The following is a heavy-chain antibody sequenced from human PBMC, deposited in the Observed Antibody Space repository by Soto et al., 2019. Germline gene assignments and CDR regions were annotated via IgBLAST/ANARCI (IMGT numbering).Heavy chain of an antibody. J-gene: IGHJ4*02. CDR1: GFTFSSYG. CDR3: AKDGRALWFGELSAPPLWY. D-gene: IGHD3-10*01. CDR2: ISYDGSNK. Sequence: PVGSLRLSCAASGFTFSSYGMHWVRQAPGKGLEWVAVISYDGSNKYYADSVKGRFTISRDNSKNTLYLQMNSLRAEDTAAYYCAKDGRALWFGELSAPPLWYWGQGTLVTVSS. V-gene: IGHV3-30*18.